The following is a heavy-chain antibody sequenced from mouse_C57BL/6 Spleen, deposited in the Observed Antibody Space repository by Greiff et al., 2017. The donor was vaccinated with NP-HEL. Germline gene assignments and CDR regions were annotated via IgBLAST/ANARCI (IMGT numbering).Heavy chain of an antibody. J-gene: IGHJ3*01. Sequence: VQLQQSGAELVKPGASVKISCKASGYAFSSYWMNWVKQRPGKGLEWIGQIYPGDGDTNYNGKFKGKATLTADKSSSTAYMQLSSLTSEDSAVYLCARGNYYGSSYGFAYWGQGTLVTVSA. CDR2: IYPGDGDT. D-gene: IGHD1-1*01. V-gene: IGHV1-80*01. CDR3: ARGNYYGSSYGFAY. CDR1: GYAFSSYW.